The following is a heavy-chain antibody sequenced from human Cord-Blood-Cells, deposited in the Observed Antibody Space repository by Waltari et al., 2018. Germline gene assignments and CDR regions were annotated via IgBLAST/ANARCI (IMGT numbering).Heavy chain of an antibody. D-gene: IGHD3-9*01. CDR2: INHSGST. CDR3: ATTYYDILTGYYDY. CDR1: GGSFSGYY. J-gene: IGHJ4*02. Sequence: QVQLQQWGAGLLKPSETLSLTCAVYGGSFSGYYWSWIRQPPGKGLEWIGEINHSGSTNYNPSLKGRVTISVDTSKNQFSLKLSSVTAADTAVYYCATTYYDILTGYYDYWGQGTLVTVSS. V-gene: IGHV4-34*01.